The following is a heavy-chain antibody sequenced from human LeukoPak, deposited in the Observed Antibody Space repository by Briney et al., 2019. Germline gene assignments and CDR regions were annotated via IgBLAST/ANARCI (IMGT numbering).Heavy chain of an antibody. D-gene: IGHD3-10*01. J-gene: IGHJ2*01. Sequence: GGSLRLSCAASGFTFSSYSMNWVRQAPGKGLEWVSSISSSSSYIYYADSVKGRFTISRDNAMNSLYLQMNSLSTGDTAFYYCAKGRFGQLLSWYFDLWGRGTLVTVSS. CDR2: ISSSSSYI. CDR1: GFTFSSYS. V-gene: IGHV3-21*04. CDR3: AKGRFGQLLSWYFDL.